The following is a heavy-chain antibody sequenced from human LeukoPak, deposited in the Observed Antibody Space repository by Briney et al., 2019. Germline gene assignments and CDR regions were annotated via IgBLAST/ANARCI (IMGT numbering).Heavy chain of an antibody. CDR2: ISYDGSNK. Sequence: GGSLRLSCAASGFTFSSYGMHWARQAPGKGLEWVAVISYDGSNKYYADSVKGRFTISRDNSKNTLYLQMNSLRAEDTAVYYCAKGVAVVVVPAAMDYWGQGTLVTVSS. CDR1: GFTFSSYG. CDR3: AKGVAVVVVPAAMDY. J-gene: IGHJ4*02. V-gene: IGHV3-30*18. D-gene: IGHD2-2*01.